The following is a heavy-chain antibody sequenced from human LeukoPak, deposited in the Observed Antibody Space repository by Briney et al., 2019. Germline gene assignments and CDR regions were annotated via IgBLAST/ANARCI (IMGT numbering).Heavy chain of an antibody. J-gene: IGHJ4*02. D-gene: IGHD6-19*01. CDR1: GGSISSSSYD. CDR2: IYYSGST. CDR3: ASVKVSEVQWLDRFDY. V-gene: IGHV4-39*01. Sequence: PSETLSLTCTVSGGSISSSSYDWGWIRQPPGKGLEWIGSIYYSGSTYYNPSLKSRVTISVDTSKNQFSLKLSSVTAADTAVYYCASVKVSEVQWLDRFDYWGQGTLVTVSS.